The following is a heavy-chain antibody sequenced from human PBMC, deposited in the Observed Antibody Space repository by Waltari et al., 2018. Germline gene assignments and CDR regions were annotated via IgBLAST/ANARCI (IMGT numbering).Heavy chain of an antibody. Sequence: EVQLVQSGAEVKKPGESLKISCKGSGSSFTRYCICWLRQMPGKGLEWMGIIYPGDSDTRYSPSFQGQVTISADKSISTAYLQWSSLKASDTAMYYCARLGLARGIKDWYFDLWGRGTLVTVSS. V-gene: IGHV5-51*01. J-gene: IGHJ2*01. D-gene: IGHD6-19*01. CDR1: GSSFTRYC. CDR2: IYPGDSDT. CDR3: ARLGLARGIKDWYFDL.